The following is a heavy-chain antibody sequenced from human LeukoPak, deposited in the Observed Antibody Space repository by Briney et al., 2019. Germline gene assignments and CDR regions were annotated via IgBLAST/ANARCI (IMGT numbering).Heavy chain of an antibody. CDR3: ASQTYARFDP. CDR1: GFSFSSNW. D-gene: IGHD3-16*01. Sequence: GGSLRLSCVASGFSFSSNWMSWVRQAPGKGLEWVGNIQPDGSEEYPVDSVKGRFTISRDNARNSLFLQMNSLRVEDTAVYYCASQTYARFDPWGQGTLVTVSS. J-gene: IGHJ5*02. V-gene: IGHV3-7*01. CDR2: IQPDGSEE.